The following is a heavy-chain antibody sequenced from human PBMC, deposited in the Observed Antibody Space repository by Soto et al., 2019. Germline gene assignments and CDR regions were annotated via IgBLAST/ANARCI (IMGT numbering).Heavy chain of an antibody. V-gene: IGHV4-30-4*01. Sequence: QVQLQESGPGLVKPSQTLSLTCTVSGGSISSGDYYWSWIRQPPGKGLEWIGYIYYSGSTYYNPSLNSRVTISVDTSKNQFSLKLSSVTAADTAVYYCARVGYGGIIYWYFDLWGRGTLVTVSS. CDR1: GGSISSGDYY. CDR2: IYYSGST. CDR3: ARVGYGGIIYWYFDL. D-gene: IGHD4-17*01. J-gene: IGHJ2*01.